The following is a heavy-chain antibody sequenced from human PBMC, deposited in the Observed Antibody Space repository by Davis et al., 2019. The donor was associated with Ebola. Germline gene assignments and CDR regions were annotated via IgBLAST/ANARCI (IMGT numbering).Heavy chain of an antibody. J-gene: IGHJ4*02. V-gene: IGHV4-34*01. Sequence: PGGSLRLSCAASGFTFTAYAMSWIRQPPGKGLEWIGEISHGGTTSHNPSLKSRVTISVDTSNNQFSLTLSSVTAADTAVYYCARGVVGRDPSGGPGRFFDYWGQGTLVTVSS. CDR3: ARGVVGRDPSGGPGRFFDY. CDR1: GFTFTAYA. D-gene: IGHD2-15*01. CDR2: ISHGGTT.